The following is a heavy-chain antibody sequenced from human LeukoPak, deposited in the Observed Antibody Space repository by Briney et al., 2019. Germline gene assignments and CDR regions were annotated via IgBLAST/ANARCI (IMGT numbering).Heavy chain of an antibody. J-gene: IGHJ4*02. CDR3: ARDSSGSIGY. D-gene: IGHD3-22*01. V-gene: IGHV4-31*03. CDR2: IYYSGST. CDR1: GGSISSGGYY. Sequence: KTSETLSLTCTVSGGSISSGGYYWSWIRQHPGKGLERIGYIYYSGSTYYNPSLKSRVTISVDTSKNQFSLKLSSVTAADTAVYYCARDSSGSIGYWGQGTLVTVSS.